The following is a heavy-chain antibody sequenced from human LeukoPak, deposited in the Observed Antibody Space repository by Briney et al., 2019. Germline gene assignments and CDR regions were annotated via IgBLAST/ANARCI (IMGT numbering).Heavy chain of an antibody. J-gene: IGHJ5*02. CDR2: IYYSGST. V-gene: IGHV4-59*01. Sequence: SETLSLTCTVSGGSISSYYWSWIRQPPGKGLEWIGYIYYSGSTNYNPSLKSRVTISVDTSKNQFSLKLSSVTAADTAMYYCVRSDWFDNWGQGTLVTVSS. CDR1: GGSISSYY. CDR3: VRSDWFDN.